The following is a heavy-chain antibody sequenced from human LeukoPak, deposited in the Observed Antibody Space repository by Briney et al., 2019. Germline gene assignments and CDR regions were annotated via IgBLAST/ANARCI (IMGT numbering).Heavy chain of an antibody. Sequence: GASVKVSCKASGYTFTSYYMHWVRQAPGQGLEWMGIINPSVGSTIYAQKFQGRVTMTEDTSTDTAYMELSSLRSEDTAVYYCATTASTVTTGPFDYWGQGILVTVSS. CDR3: ATTASTVTTGPFDY. CDR1: GYTFTSYY. V-gene: IGHV1-46*01. D-gene: IGHD4-11*01. CDR2: INPSVGST. J-gene: IGHJ4*02.